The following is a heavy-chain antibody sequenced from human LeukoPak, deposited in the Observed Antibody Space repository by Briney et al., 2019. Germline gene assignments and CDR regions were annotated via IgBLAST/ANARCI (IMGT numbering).Heavy chain of an antibody. V-gene: IGHV4-39*01. CDR1: GGSISSSSYY. Sequence: ASETLSLTCTVSGGSISSSSYYWGWIRQPPGTGLEWIGSIYYSGSTYYSPSLKSRVTISVDTSKNQFSLKLSSVTAADTAVYYCARHLDYYYYYMDVWGKGTTVTVS. CDR3: ARHLDYYYYYMDV. CDR2: IYYSGST. J-gene: IGHJ6*03.